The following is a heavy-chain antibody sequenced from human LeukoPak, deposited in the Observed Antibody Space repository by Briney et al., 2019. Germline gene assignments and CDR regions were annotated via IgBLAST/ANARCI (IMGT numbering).Heavy chain of an antibody. CDR3: ARARGSYAFDI. Sequence: GGSLRLSCAASGFTFSNYAMSWVRQAPGKGLEWVSEISGSGSSTYYADSVKGRFTISRDNAENSLYLQMNSLRAEDTAVYYCARARGSYAFDIWGQGTMVTVSS. V-gene: IGHV3-11*04. CDR2: ISGSGSST. D-gene: IGHD2-15*01. J-gene: IGHJ3*02. CDR1: GFTFSNYA.